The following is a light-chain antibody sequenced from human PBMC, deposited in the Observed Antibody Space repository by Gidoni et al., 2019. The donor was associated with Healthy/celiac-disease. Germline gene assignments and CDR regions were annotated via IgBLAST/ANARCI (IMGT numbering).Light chain of an antibody. CDR2: GAS. CDR1: QSVSSRS. CDR3: QQYGSSSST. V-gene: IGKV3-20*01. J-gene: IGKJ2*01. Sequence: EIVLTQSPGTLSLSPGERATLSCRASQSVSSRSLAWYQQKPGQAPRLLIYGASSRATGIPDRFSGSGSGTDFTLNISRLEPEDFAVYYCQQYGSSSSTFGQGTKLEIK.